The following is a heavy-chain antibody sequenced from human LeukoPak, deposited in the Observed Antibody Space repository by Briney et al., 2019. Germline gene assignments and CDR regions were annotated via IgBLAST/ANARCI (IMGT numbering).Heavy chain of an antibody. Sequence: LSETLSLTCTVSGGSINSYYWSWIRQPPGKGLEWIGYIYYSGSTNYNPSLKSRVTMSVDTSKNQFSLKLSSVTAADTAVYYCARGAPYYYDSSGYLFDYWGQGTLVTVSS. J-gene: IGHJ4*02. D-gene: IGHD3-22*01. CDR3: ARGAPYYYDSSGYLFDY. V-gene: IGHV4-59*01. CDR1: GGSINSYY. CDR2: IYYSGST.